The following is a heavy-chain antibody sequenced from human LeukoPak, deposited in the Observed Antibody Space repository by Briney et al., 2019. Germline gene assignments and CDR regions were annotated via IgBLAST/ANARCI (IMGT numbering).Heavy chain of an antibody. CDR3: ASQVRYGLDY. V-gene: IGHV3-74*01. CDR2: INSDGSST. D-gene: IGHD1-14*01. J-gene: IGHJ4*02. CDR1: GFTISNYW. Sequence: GGSLRPSCAASGFTISNYWMHWVRQAPGKGLVWVSRINSDGSSTYYADSVKGRFAISRDNAKNTLYLQINSLRAEDTAVYYCASQVRYGLDYWGQGTLVTVSS.